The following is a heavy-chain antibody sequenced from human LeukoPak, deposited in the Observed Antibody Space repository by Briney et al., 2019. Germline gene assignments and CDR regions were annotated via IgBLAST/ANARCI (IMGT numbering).Heavy chain of an antibody. J-gene: IGHJ4*02. D-gene: IGHD2-8*01. CDR2: ISSNGGST. V-gene: IGHV3-64*01. CDR3: AREYCTNGVCYKRFDY. CDR1: GFTFSSCA. Sequence: GGSLRLSCAGSGFTFSSCAMHWVRQAPGKGLEYVSGISSNGGSTYHANSVKGRFTISRDNSKNTLYLQMGSLRAEDMAVYYCAREYCTNGVCYKRFDYWGQGTLVTVSS.